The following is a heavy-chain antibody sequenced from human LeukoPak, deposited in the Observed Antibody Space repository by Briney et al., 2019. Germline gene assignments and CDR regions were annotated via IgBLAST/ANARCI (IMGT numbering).Heavy chain of an antibody. Sequence: SVKVSFTSSGGTFTIYSITWMRLAPAPGLEWMGGINPIFGTANYEQKFQGRVTITTDESTNTAYMELSRLRSEDTAVYCCARDQGSLGGFDIWGQGTMVTVSS. V-gene: IGHV1-69*05. CDR2: INPIFGTA. J-gene: IGHJ3*02. CDR3: ARDQGSLGGFDI. CDR1: GGTFTIYS. D-gene: IGHD3-16*01.